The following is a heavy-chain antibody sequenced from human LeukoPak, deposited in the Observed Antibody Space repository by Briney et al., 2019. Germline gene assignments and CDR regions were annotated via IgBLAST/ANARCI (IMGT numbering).Heavy chain of an antibody. CDR3: ARPIRGSYVEDAFDM. J-gene: IGHJ3*02. Sequence: ASVKVSCKTSGYTFSDYYLHWVRQAPGQGLEWMGWINPSSGVTKYVQKFQGTVTMTRDTSISTGYMELSRLRSDDTAVYYCARPIRGSYVEDAFDMWGQGTMVTVSA. D-gene: IGHD1-26*01. V-gene: IGHV1-2*02. CDR2: INPSSGVT. CDR1: GYTFSDYY.